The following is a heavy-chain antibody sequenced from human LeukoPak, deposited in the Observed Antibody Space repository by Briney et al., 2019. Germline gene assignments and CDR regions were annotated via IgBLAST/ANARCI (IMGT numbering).Heavy chain of an antibody. CDR1: GGSISSGDYY. V-gene: IGHV4-30-4*01. CDR2: IYYSGST. J-gene: IGHJ6*02. D-gene: IGHD3-16*02. Sequence: PSETLSLTCTVSGGSISSGDYYWSWIRQPPGQGLEWIGYIYYSGSTYYNPALKSRVTISVDTSKNQYSLKLSSVTAADTAVYYCARDVWGSYRSPPYYYGMDVWGQGTTVTVSS. CDR3: ARDVWGSYRSPPYYYGMDV.